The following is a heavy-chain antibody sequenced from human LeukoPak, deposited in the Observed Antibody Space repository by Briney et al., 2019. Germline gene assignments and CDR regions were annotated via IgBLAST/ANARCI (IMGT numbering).Heavy chain of an antibody. CDR2: IYYSGST. J-gene: IGHJ5*02. CDR1: GGSISSYY. V-gene: IGHV4-59*01. D-gene: IGHD4-23*01. CDR3: ARFVPVVNWFDP. Sequence: SETLSLTCTVSGGSISSYYWSWIRQPPGKGLEWIGYIYYSGSTNYNPSLKSRVTISVDTSKNQFSLKLSSVTAADTAVYYCARFVPVVNWFDPWGQGTLVTVSS.